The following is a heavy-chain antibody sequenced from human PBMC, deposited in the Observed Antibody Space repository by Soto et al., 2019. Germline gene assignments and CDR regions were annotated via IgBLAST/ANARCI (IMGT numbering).Heavy chain of an antibody. CDR1: GYTFTSYG. D-gene: IGHD2-2*02. Sequence: ASVKVSCKASGYTFTSYGISWVRQAPGQGLEWMGWISAYNGNTNYAQKLQGRVTMTTDTSTSTAYMELRSLRSDDTAVYYCARDPQYCSSTSCYTGGLYYYYYGMDVGG. CDR3: ARDPQYCSSTSCYTGGLYYYYYGMDV. CDR2: ISAYNGNT. V-gene: IGHV1-18*04. J-gene: IGHJ6*02.